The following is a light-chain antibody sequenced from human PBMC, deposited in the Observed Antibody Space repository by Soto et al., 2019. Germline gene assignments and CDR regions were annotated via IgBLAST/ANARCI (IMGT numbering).Light chain of an antibody. CDR1: QTISSW. Sequence: DIQMTHSLSTLSGSVWETVTITSRASQTISSWLAWYQQKPGKAPKLLIYAASTLQSGVPSRFSGSGSGTDFTLTISSLQPEDFATYYCQQLNSYPSITFGQGTRLEIK. CDR2: AAS. CDR3: QQLNSYPSIT. J-gene: IGKJ5*01. V-gene: IGKV1-5*01.